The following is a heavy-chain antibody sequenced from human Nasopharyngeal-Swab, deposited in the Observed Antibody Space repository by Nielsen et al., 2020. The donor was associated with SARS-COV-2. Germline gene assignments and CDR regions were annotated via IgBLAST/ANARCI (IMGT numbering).Heavy chain of an antibody. CDR1: GFTVSSNY. Sequence: GESLKISCAASGFTVSSNYMSWVRQAPGKGLEWVSVIYSGGSTYYIDSVKGRFTVSRDNSRNTLYLQMNSLRPEDTAVYYCAREKAVAGIGDYRYYGMDVWGQGTTVTVSS. CDR3: AREKAVAGIGDYRYYGMDV. CDR2: IYSGGST. V-gene: IGHV3-53*05. J-gene: IGHJ6*02. D-gene: IGHD6-19*01.